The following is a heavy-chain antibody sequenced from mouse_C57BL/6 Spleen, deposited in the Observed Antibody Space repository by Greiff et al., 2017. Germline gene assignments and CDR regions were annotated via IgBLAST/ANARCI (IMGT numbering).Heavy chain of an antibody. Sequence: VQLQQSGAELARPGASVKLSCKASGYTFTSYGISWVKQRTGQGLEWIGKIDPRSGNTYYNEKFKGKATLTADKSSSTAYMELRSLTSEDSAVYFCAREADDYDEGYAMDYWGQGTSVTVSS. CDR3: AREADDYDEGYAMDY. V-gene: IGHV1-81*01. CDR1: GYTFTSYG. J-gene: IGHJ4*01. CDR2: IDPRSGNT. D-gene: IGHD2-4*01.